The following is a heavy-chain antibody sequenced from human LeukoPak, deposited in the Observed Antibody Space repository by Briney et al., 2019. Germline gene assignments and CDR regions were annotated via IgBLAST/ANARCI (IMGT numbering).Heavy chain of an antibody. V-gene: IGHV4-59*01. CDR3: ARGDYGLQGL. J-gene: IGHJ2*01. Sequence: SETLSHTCTVSGGSISSYYWSWIRHPPGKGLEWIGYIYYSGSTNYNPSLKSRVTISVDTSKNQFSLKLSSVTAADTAVYYCARGDYGLQGLWGRGPLVPVSS. D-gene: IGHD4-17*01. CDR1: GGSISSYY. CDR2: IYYSGST.